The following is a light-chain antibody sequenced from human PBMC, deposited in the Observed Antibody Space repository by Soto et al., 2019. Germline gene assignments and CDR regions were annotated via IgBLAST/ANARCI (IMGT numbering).Light chain of an antibody. CDR1: QNVVTY. J-gene: IGKJ2*01. CDR3: QQRSHWPPQFT. Sequence: ILTQSPGTLSLSPGDPATLSCRASQNVVTYVAWYQQKPGQAPRLLVYDGSTRAMDSPARFSGSGSGTDFTLTISSLEPEEFAVYYCQQRSHWPPQFTFGQGTRVEI. CDR2: DGS. V-gene: IGKV3-11*01.